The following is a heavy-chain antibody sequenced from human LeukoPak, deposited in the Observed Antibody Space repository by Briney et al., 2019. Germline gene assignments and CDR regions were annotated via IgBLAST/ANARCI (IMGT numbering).Heavy chain of an antibody. J-gene: IGHJ4*02. D-gene: IGHD3-10*01. Sequence: SETLSLTCAAYGGSISSYYWSWIRQPAGKGLEWIGRIYTSGSTNYNPSLKSRVTMSVDTSKNQFSLKLSSVTAADTAVYYCARVGRTGSGSYYSYFDYWGQGTLVTVSS. V-gene: IGHV4-59*10. CDR1: GGSISSYY. CDR3: ARVGRTGSGSYYSYFDY. CDR2: IYTSGST.